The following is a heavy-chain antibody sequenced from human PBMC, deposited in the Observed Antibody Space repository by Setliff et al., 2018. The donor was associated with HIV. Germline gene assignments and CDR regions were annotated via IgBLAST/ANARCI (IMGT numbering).Heavy chain of an antibody. CDR3: ARGKLSGSGSPIYNWFDP. Sequence: ASVKVSCKASGYTFTGYYMHWVRQAPGQGLEWMGWINPNSGGTNYAQKFQGRDTMTRDTSISTAYMELSRLRSDDTAVYYCARGKLSGSGSPIYNWFDPWGQGTLVTVSS. J-gene: IGHJ5*02. V-gene: IGHV1-2*02. D-gene: IGHD3-10*01. CDR2: INPNSGGT. CDR1: GYTFTGYY.